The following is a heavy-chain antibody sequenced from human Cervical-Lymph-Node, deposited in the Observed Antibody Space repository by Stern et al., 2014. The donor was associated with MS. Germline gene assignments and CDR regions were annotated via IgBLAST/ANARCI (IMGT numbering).Heavy chain of an antibody. D-gene: IGHD6-19*01. CDR3: ARGGGVAVAGWTDY. V-gene: IGHV3-74*02. CDR2: INSDGSSA. CDR1: GFTFSSYW. Sequence: EVQLVESGGGLVQPGGSLRLSCAASGFTFSSYWMHWVRQAPGKGLVWVSRINSDGSSAGYAYSVNARYTITRDSAKNTMYLQMNSLRAEDTAVDYCARGGGVAVAGWTDYWGQGTLVTVSS. J-gene: IGHJ4*02.